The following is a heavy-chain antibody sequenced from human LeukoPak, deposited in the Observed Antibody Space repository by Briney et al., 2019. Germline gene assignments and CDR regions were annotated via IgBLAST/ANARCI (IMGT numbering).Heavy chain of an antibody. CDR1: GGTFSSYA. J-gene: IGHJ4*02. CDR2: IIPIFGTA. D-gene: IGHD3-22*01. Sequence: GASVKVSCKASGGTFSSYAISWVRQAPGQGLGWMGGIIPIFGTANYAQKFQGRVTITADKSTSTAYMELSSLRSEDTAVYYCARDPQPYYYDSSAYYFDYWGQGTLVTVSS. V-gene: IGHV1-69*06. CDR3: ARDPQPYYYDSSAYYFDY.